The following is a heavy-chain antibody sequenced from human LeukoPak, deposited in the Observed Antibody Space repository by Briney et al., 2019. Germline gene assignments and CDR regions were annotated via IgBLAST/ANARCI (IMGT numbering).Heavy chain of an antibody. CDR1: GGSISSYY. D-gene: IGHD2-15*01. V-gene: IGHV4-59*01. Sequence: SETLSLTCTVSGGSISSYYWSWIRQPPGTGLEWIGYIYYSGSTNYNPSLKSRVTISVDTSKNQFSLKLSSVTAADTAVYYCARMSVGSGQGYCSGGSCPLYHYYGMDVWGQGTTVTVSS. CDR3: ARMSVGSGQGYCSGGSCPLYHYYGMDV. CDR2: IYYSGST. J-gene: IGHJ6*02.